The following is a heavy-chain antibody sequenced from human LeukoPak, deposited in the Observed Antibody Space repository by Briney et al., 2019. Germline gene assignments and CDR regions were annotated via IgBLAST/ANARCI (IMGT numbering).Heavy chain of an antibody. J-gene: IGHJ6*03. Sequence: ASVKVSCKVSGYTLTELSMHWVRQAPGKGLEWMGGFDPEDGETIYAQKFQGRVTMTRDTSTSTVYMELSSLRSEDTAVYYCARAEPDIVVVPAAPSYYYYYYMDVWGKGTTVTISS. CDR2: FDPEDGET. CDR1: GYTLTELS. V-gene: IGHV1-24*01. CDR3: ARAEPDIVVVPAAPSYYYYYYMDV. D-gene: IGHD2-2*01.